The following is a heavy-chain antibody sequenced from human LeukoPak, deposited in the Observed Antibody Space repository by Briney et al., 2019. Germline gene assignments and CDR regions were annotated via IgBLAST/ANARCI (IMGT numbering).Heavy chain of an antibody. J-gene: IGHJ4*02. CDR3: ARDRGYTTFDY. CDR2: LKEEGSEK. CDR1: GFTFRNYW. Sequence: GSLRLSFAASGFTFRNYWLSWVRQAPGKGLEWGPNLKEEGSEKNSVYCVKGRSTDTRDNAQDLLNLQMSSLGAEETAVYYCARDRGYTTFDYWGQGTLVTVSS. V-gene: IGHV3-7*01. D-gene: IGHD5-18*01.